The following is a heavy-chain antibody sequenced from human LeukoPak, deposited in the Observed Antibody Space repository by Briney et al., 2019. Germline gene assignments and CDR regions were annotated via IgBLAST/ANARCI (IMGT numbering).Heavy chain of an antibody. CDR1: GGSFSGYY. CDR3: AKGRIFGGIYYYYCMDV. V-gene: IGHV4-34*01. D-gene: IGHD3-3*01. J-gene: IGHJ6*03. Sequence: SETLSLTCAVYGGSFSGYYWSWIRQPPGKGLEWIGEINHSGSTNYNPSLKSRVTISVDTSKNQFSLKLSSVTAADTAVYYCAKGRIFGGIYYYYCMDVWGKGTTVTVSS. CDR2: INHSGST.